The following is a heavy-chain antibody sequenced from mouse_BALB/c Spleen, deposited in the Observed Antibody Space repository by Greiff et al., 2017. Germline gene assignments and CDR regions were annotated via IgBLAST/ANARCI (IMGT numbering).Heavy chain of an antibody. D-gene: IGHD1-2*01. V-gene: IGHV3-6*02. CDR2: ISYDGSN. CDR1: GYSITSGYY. Sequence: VQLKESGPGLVKPSQSLSLTCSVTGYSITSGYYWNWIRQFPGNKLEWMGYISYDGSNNYNPSLKNRISITRDTSKNQFFLKLNSVTTEDTATYYCARAFITTATWYFDVWGAGTTVTVSS. J-gene: IGHJ1*01. CDR3: ARAFITTATWYFDV.